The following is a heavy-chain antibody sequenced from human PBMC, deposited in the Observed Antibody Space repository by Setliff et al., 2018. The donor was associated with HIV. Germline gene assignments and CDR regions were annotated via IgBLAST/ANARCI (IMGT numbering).Heavy chain of an antibody. J-gene: IGHJ6*03. CDR2: ISSSGDTM. Sequence: LRLSCAASGFTFSNYEMNWVRQAPGKGLEWVSFISSSGDTMYYADSVKGRFTISRDNAKNSLYLQMNSLRVEDTAVYYCARVDFWSGHAFYMDVWGKGTTVTVSS. D-gene: IGHD3-3*01. CDR3: ARVDFWSGHAFYMDV. V-gene: IGHV3-48*03. CDR1: GFTFSNYE.